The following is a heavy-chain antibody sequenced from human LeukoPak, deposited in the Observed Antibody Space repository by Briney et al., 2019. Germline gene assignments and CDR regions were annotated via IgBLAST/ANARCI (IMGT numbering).Heavy chain of an antibody. CDR2: ISGSGGST. Sequence: GRSLRLPCAASGFTFSSYGMSWVRQAPGKGLEWVSAISGSGGSTYYADSVKGRFTISRDNSKNTLYLQMNSLRAEDTAVYYCAKNRITMIVVVITAMWFDPWGQGTLVTVSS. D-gene: IGHD3-22*01. CDR1: GFTFSSYG. V-gene: IGHV3-23*01. CDR3: AKNRITMIVVVITAMWFDP. J-gene: IGHJ5*02.